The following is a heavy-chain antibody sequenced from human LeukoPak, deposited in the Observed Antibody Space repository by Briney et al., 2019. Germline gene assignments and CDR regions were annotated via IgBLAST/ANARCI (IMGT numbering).Heavy chain of an antibody. CDR3: AKQGASSGWYYYYYYMDV. J-gene: IGHJ6*03. CDR2: ISYDGSNK. V-gene: IGHV3-30*04. Sequence: GGSLRLSCAASGFTFSSYAMHWVRQAPGKGLEWVAVISYDGSNKYYADSVKGRFTISRDNSKNTLYLQMNSLRAEDTAVYYCAKQGASSGWYYYYYYMDVWGKGTTVTISS. CDR1: GFTFSSYA. D-gene: IGHD6-19*01.